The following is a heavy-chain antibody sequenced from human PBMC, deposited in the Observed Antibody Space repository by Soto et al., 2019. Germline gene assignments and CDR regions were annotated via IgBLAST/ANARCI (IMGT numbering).Heavy chain of an antibody. J-gene: IGHJ4*01. CDR1: GDSLSNNSAA. V-gene: IGHV6-1*01. CDR2: TYYRSRWYN. Sequence: QVQLQQSGPGLVKPSQTLSLTCVISGDSLSNNSAAWNWIRQSPSRGLEWLGRTYYRSRWYNHYAATIKSRITINPDPSKNQFSLHLKSVTPEDSAVYYCARDQGIVATIADWGHGTLVTVSS. D-gene: IGHD5-12*01. CDR3: ARDQGIVATIAD.